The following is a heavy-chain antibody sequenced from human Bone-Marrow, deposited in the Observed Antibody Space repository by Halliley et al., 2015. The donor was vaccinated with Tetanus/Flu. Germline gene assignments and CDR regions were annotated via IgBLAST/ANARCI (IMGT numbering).Heavy chain of an antibody. V-gene: IGHV3-7*03. J-gene: IGHJ6*02. D-gene: IGHD2-8*02. CDR3: AKDRGTGAFYKITGFRIPRVGYSMDV. Sequence: SLRLSCAASGFTFNTYWMTWVRRAPGKGLEWVANIKEDGSTMFYVDSVKGRFTISRDNAKNSLYLQMDTLTVEDTAIYYCAKDRGTGAFYKITGFRIPRVGYSMDVWGQGSSVTVSS. CDR1: GFTFNTYW. CDR2: IKEDGSTM.